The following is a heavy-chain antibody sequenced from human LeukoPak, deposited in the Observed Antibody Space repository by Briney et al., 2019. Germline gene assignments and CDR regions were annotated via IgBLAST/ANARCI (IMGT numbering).Heavy chain of an antibody. CDR3: AREGHTTGWPPFDF. D-gene: IGHD6-19*01. J-gene: IGHJ4*02. CDR2: IAYDGGNK. V-gene: IGHV3-30-3*01. Sequence: GGSLRLSCAASGFTFSSYAIHWVRQAPGKGLEWVAVIAYDGGNKYYADSVKGRFTISRDNAKNSLYLQMNSLRAEDTAVYYCAREGHTTGWPPFDFWGQGTLVTVSS. CDR1: GFTFSSYA.